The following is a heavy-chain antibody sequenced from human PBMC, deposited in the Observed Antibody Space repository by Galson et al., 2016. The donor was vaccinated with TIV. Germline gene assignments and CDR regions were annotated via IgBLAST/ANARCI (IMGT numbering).Heavy chain of an antibody. CDR2: IIPMFKIA. CDR1: GGTFSSDA. D-gene: IGHD5-18*01. J-gene: IGHJ3*02. Sequence: SVKVSCKASGGTFSSDAISWVRQAPGQGLEWMGGIIPMFKIADYAQKFQGRVTISADEFPSAAYMELSSLRFEDTAVYYCARARGYNFENAFHIWGQGTMATVSS. V-gene: IGHV1-69*13. CDR3: ARARGYNFENAFHI.